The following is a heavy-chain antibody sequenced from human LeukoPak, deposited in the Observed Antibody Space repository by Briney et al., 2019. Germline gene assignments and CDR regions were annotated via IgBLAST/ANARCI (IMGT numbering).Heavy chain of an antibody. CDR3: ARHSVAYSSSRPLDY. V-gene: IGHV3-21*01. CDR1: GFTFSSYW. Sequence: TAGGSLRLSCAASGFTFSSYWMHWVRQAPGKGLEWVSYISTSSSYTNFADSVKGRFTISRDNAKNSLYLQMNSLRADDTAVYYCARHSVAYSSSRPLDYWGQGTLVTVSS. D-gene: IGHD6-13*01. J-gene: IGHJ4*02. CDR2: ISTSSSYT.